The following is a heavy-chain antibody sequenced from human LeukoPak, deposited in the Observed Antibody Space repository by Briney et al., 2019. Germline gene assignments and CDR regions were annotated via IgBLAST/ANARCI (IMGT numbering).Heavy chain of an antibody. CDR3: ARDRRVTTPYNWFDP. V-gene: IGHV4-39*02. Sequence: SETLSLTCTVSGGSISSSSYYWGWIRQPPGKGLEWIGSIYYSGSTYCNPSLKSRVTISVDTSKNQFSLKMSSVTAADTAVYYCARDRRVTTPYNWFDPWGQGTLVTVSS. J-gene: IGHJ5*02. D-gene: IGHD4-11*01. CDR1: GGSISSSSYY. CDR2: IYYSGST.